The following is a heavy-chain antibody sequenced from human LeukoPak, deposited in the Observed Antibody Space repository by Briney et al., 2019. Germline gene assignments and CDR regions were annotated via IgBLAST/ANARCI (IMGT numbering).Heavy chain of an antibody. CDR1: GFSLSTRGVA. D-gene: IGHD5-18*01. J-gene: IGHJ4*02. Sequence: SGPSLVNPTQTLTLTCTFSGFSLSTRGVAGDWIRQPPGKALEWLALIYWNDDKRYSPSLKSRLTITKDTSKNQVVLTMTNMDPVDTATYFCAHRRGYTYGLDYWGQGTLVTVSS. V-gene: IGHV2-5*01. CDR3: AHRRGYTYGLDY. CDR2: IYWNDDK.